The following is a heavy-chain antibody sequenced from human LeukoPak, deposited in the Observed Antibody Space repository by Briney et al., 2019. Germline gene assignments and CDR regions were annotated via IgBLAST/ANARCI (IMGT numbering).Heavy chain of an antibody. J-gene: IGHJ4*02. CDR1: GFIFDKYG. V-gene: IGHV3-48*02. CDR3: ARDPLDY. Sequence: GGSLRLSCAASGFIFDKYGVNWVRQAPGKGLEWVSYINGGGSTTYYADSMKGRFTVSRDNAKNSLYLQMNSLRDEDTAVYYCARDPLDYWGQGTLVTVSS. CDR2: INGGGSTT.